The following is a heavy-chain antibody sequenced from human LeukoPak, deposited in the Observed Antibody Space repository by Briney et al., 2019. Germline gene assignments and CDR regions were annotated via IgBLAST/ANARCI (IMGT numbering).Heavy chain of an antibody. Sequence: GGSLRLSCAASGFTFSSYAMSWVRQAPGKGLEWVSSISSSSSYIYYADSVKGRFTISRDNAKNSLYLQMNSLRAEDTAVYYCARDPISGYYPAGWFDPWGQGTLVTVSS. V-gene: IGHV3-21*01. D-gene: IGHD3-3*01. J-gene: IGHJ5*02. CDR2: ISSSSSYI. CDR3: ARDPISGYYPAGWFDP. CDR1: GFTFSSYA.